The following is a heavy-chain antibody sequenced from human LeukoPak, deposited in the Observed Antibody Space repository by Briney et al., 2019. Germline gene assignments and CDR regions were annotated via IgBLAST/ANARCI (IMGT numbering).Heavy chain of an antibody. CDR2: IYYSGST. CDR1: GGSISSSSYY. J-gene: IGHJ4*02. CDR3: ARHTTLSIAAQFDY. Sequence: PSETLSLTCTVSGGSISSSSYYWGWIRQPPGEGLEWIGSIYYSGSTYYNPSLKSRVTISVDTSKNQFSLKLSSVTAADTAVYYCARHTTLSIAAQFDYWGQGTLVTVSP. D-gene: IGHD6-6*01. V-gene: IGHV4-39*01.